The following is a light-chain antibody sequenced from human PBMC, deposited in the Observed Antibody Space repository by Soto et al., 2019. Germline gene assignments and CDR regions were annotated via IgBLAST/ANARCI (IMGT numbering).Light chain of an antibody. J-gene: IGKJ4*01. V-gene: IGKV1-5*01. CDR3: QQYNSYPLT. CDR2: DAS. CDR1: QSISSW. Sequence: DIQMTQSPSTLSASVGDRVTITCRASQSISSWLAWYQQKPGKAPKLLIYDASSLESGVPSRFSGSGSGTEFTLTISSLQPDDFAPYYCQQYNSYPLTFGGGPKVEIK.